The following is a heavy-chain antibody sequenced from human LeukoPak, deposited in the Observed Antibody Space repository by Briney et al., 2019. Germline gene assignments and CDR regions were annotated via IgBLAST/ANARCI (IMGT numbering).Heavy chain of an antibody. Sequence: ASVKVSCKVSGYTLTELSMHWLRPAPAKGLEWMGGFDPEDGETIYEQKFQGRDNMTEDTSTDTVYMELSRLRSEDTGVYYCATDILSPNGYWGQGTLVTVSS. J-gene: IGHJ4*02. CDR3: ATDILSPNGY. CDR2: FDPEDGET. CDR1: GYTLTELS. D-gene: IGHD3-9*01. V-gene: IGHV1-24*01.